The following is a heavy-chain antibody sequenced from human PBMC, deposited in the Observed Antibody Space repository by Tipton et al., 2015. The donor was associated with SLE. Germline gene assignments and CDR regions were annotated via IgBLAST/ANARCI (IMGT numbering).Heavy chain of an antibody. CDR2: IYSSGTT. J-gene: IGHJ6*02. CDR1: GGSISGHY. Sequence: LRLSCTVSGGSISGHYWSWIRQPPGKGLEWIGYIYSSGTTNYNPSLKSRVTISIDVSKNQFSLKLPSVTAADSAVYYCGRGATTWRGAIYGMDVWGQGTTVTVSS. CDR3: GRGATTWRGAIYGMDV. V-gene: IGHV4-59*08. D-gene: IGHD1-1*01.